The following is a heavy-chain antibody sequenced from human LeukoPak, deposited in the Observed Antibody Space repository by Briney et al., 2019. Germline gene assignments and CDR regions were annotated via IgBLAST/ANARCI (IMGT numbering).Heavy chain of an antibody. J-gene: IGHJ4*02. D-gene: IGHD3-10*01. CDR3: ARRRVTVVRGVDITSYYFDY. V-gene: IGHV3-20*04. CDR1: GFTFDDYG. CDR2: INWNGGST. Sequence: GGSLRLSCAASGFTFDDYGMSWVRHAPGKGLEWVSGINWNGGSTGYADSVKGRFTISRDNARNSLYLQMNSLGAEDTALYFCARRRVTVVRGVDITSYYFDYWGQGTLVTVSS.